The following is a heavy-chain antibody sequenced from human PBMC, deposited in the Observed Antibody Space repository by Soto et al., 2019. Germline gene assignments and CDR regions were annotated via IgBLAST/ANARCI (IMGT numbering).Heavy chain of an antibody. V-gene: IGHV4-31*03. CDR3: VRGPYCSSTSCHQSTDYYYYYMDV. CDR2: IYYSGST. D-gene: IGHD2-2*01. J-gene: IGHJ6*03. CDR1: GGSISSGGYY. Sequence: SETLSLTCTVSGGSISSGGYYWSWIRQHPGKGLEWIGYIYYSGSTYYNPSLKSRVTISVDTSKNQFSLKLSSVTAADTAVYYCVRGPYCSSTSCHQSTDYYYYYMDVWGKGTTVTVSS.